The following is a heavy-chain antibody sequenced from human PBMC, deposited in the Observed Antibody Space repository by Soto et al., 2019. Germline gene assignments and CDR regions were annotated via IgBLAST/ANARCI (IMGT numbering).Heavy chain of an antibody. CDR1: GGSISSSSYY. D-gene: IGHD3-22*01. Sequence: QLQLQESGPGLVKPSETLSLTCTVSGGSISSSSYYWGWIRQPPGKGLEWIGSIYYSGSTYYNPSLKSRVTISVDTSKNQFSLKLSSVTAADTAVYYCARPNPLYDSSGYPYFDIWGQGTMVTVSS. CDR2: IYYSGST. CDR3: ARPNPLYDSSGYPYFDI. V-gene: IGHV4-39*01. J-gene: IGHJ3*02.